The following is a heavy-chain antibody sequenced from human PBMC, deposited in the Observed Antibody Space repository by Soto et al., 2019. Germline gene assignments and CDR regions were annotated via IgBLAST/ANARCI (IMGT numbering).Heavy chain of an antibody. CDR3: ASMYYDSSGYQQFYYYYGMDV. J-gene: IGHJ6*02. D-gene: IGHD3-22*01. CDR1: GGTFSSYA. Sequence: QVQLVQSGAEVKKPGSSVKVSCKASGGTFSSYAISWVRQAPGQGLEWMGGIIPIFGTANYAQKFQGRVTITADESTSTAYMELSSLRSEDTAVYYCASMYYDSSGYQQFYYYYGMDVWAKGPRSPSP. CDR2: IIPIFGTA. V-gene: IGHV1-69*12.